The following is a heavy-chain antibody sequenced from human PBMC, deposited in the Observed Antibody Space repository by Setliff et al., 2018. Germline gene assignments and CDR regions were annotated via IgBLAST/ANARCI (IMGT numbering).Heavy chain of an antibody. Sequence: SETLSLTCTVSGGSISSYYWIWIRQPPGKGLEWIGYIYSSGRTNYNPSLKSRVTLSVDTSNNQFSLKVSSVTAADTAVYYCARAPPNRYSGSYEYFYMDVWGKGTTVTVSS. CDR2: IYSSGRT. V-gene: IGHV4-4*08. J-gene: IGHJ6*03. CDR1: GGSISSYY. CDR3: ARAPPNRYSGSYEYFYMDV. D-gene: IGHD1-26*01.